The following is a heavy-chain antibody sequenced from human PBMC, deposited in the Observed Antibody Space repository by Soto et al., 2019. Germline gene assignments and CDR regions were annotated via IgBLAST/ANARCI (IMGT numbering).Heavy chain of an antibody. D-gene: IGHD6-13*01. V-gene: IGHV5-51*01. J-gene: IGHJ5*02. CDR2: IYPGDSDT. Sequence: PGESLKISCKGSGYSFTSYWIGGVRQMPGKGLEWMGIIYPGDSDTRYSPSFQGQVTISADKSISTAYLQWSSLKASDTAMYYCARHRRYPSSSWLTYNWFDPWGQETLVTVSS. CDR3: ARHRRYPSSSWLTYNWFDP. CDR1: GYSFTSYW.